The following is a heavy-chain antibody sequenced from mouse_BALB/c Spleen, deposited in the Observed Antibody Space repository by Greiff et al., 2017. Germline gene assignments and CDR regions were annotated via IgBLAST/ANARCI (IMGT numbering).Heavy chain of an antibody. CDR1: GFTFSSFG. V-gene: IGHV5-17*02. Sequence: EVHLVESGGGLVQPGGSRKLSCAASGFTFSSFGMHWVRQAPEKGLEWVAYISSGSSTIYYADTVKGRFTISRDNPKNTLFLQMTSLRSEDTAMYYCARDGYLDYYAMDDWGQGTSVTVAS. D-gene: IGHD2-3*01. CDR3: ARDGYLDYYAMDD. CDR2: ISSGSSTI. J-gene: IGHJ4*01.